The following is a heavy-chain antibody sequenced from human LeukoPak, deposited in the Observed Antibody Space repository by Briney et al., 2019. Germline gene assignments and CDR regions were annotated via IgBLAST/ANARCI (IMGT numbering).Heavy chain of an antibody. J-gene: IGHJ4*02. CDR1: GDSMTKNY. V-gene: IGHV4-4*07. CDR3: ARSIYGDYYFDY. D-gene: IGHD4-17*01. CDR2: VYSSGGT. Sequence: PSETLSLTCTVSGDSMTKNYWNWIRQTAGEGLEWIGRVYSSGGTNYNPSLKSRATISVDKSKSQFSLKLSSVTAADTALYYCARSIYGDYYFDYWGQGTLVTVSS.